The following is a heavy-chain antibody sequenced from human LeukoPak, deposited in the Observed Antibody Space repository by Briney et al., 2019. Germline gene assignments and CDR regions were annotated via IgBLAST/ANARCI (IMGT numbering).Heavy chain of an antibody. Sequence: SETLSLTCAVYGGSFSGYYWSWVRQPPGKGLEWIGEINHSGGTNYNPSLKSRVTISVDTSKNQFSLKLSSVTAADTAVYYCAGVDTAMDTFDYWGQGTLVTVSS. D-gene: IGHD5-18*01. V-gene: IGHV4-34*01. J-gene: IGHJ4*02. CDR2: INHSGGT. CDR1: GGSFSGYY. CDR3: AGVDTAMDTFDY.